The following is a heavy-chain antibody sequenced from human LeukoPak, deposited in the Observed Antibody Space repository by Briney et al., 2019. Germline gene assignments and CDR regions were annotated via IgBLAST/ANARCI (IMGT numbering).Heavy chain of an antibody. CDR2: ISSRSSYI. CDR3: ARVDQWDDYSKD. J-gene: IGHJ4*02. D-gene: IGHD4-11*01. V-gene: IGHV3-21*01. Sequence: GGSLRLFCAAYGFTFSSYSMNWVRQAPGKGREWVSSISSRSSYIYYSALVKGRFTISRDNAKNSLYLQMNSLRAEDTAVDYCARVDQWDDYSKDWGQGTLVTVSS. CDR1: GFTFSSYS.